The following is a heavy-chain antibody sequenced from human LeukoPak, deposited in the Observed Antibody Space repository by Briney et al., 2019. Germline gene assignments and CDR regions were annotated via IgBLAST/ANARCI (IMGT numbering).Heavy chain of an antibody. CDR1: GYTFTSYG. CDR3: ARGAPGAGLFLEWLYPHYYMDV. D-gene: IGHD3-3*01. J-gene: IGHJ6*03. CDR2: ISAYNGNT. V-gene: IGHV1-18*01. Sequence: ASVKVSCKASGYTFTSYGISWVRQAPGQGLEWMGWISAYNGNTNYAQKLQGRVTMTTDTSTSTAHMELSSLRSEDTAVYYCARGAPGAGLFLEWLYPHYYMDVWGKGTTVTVSS.